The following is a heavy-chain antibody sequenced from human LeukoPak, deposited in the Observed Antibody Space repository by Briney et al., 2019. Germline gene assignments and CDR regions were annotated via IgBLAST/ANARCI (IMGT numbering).Heavy chain of an antibody. V-gene: IGHV3-30*02. J-gene: IGHJ4*02. CDR2: IRYDGSNK. Sequence: PGGSLRLSCAASGFTFSSYGMHWVRQAPGKGLEWVAFIRYDGSNKYYADSVKGRFTISRDNSKNTLYLQMNSLRAEDTAVYYCAKDPHYYYGSGSDHFDYWGQGTLVTVSS. D-gene: IGHD3-10*01. CDR3: AKDPHYYYGSGSDHFDY. CDR1: GFTFSSYG.